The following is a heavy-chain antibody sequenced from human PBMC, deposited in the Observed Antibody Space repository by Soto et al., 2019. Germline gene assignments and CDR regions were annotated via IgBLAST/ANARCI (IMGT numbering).Heavy chain of an antibody. J-gene: IGHJ6*02. D-gene: IGHD6-13*01. V-gene: IGHV3-23*01. CDR1: GFTFSSYA. CDR3: AKDLGGSSSWYEYYYYGMDV. Sequence: GGSLRLSCAASGFTFSSYAMSWVRQAPGKGLEWVSAISGSGGSTYYADSVKGRFTISRDNSKNTLYLQMNSLRAEDTAVYYCAKDLGGSSSWYEYYYYGMDVWGQGTTVTVSS. CDR2: ISGSGGST.